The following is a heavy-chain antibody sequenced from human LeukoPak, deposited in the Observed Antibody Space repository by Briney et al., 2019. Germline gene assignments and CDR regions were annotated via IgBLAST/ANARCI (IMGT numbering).Heavy chain of an antibody. J-gene: IGHJ3*02. CDR3: AREVDNSDAFDI. V-gene: IGHV4-59*01. CDR1: GGSISSYY. Sequence: TSETLSLTCTVSGGSISSYYWSWIRQPPGKGLEWIGYIYYSGSTNYNPSLKSRVTISVDTSKNQFSLKLSSVTAADTAVYYCAREVDNSDAFDIWGQGTMVTVSS. D-gene: IGHD1-1*01. CDR2: IYYSGST.